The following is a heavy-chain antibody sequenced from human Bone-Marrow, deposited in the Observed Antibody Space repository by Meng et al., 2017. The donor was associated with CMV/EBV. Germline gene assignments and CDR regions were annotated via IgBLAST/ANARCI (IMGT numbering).Heavy chain of an antibody. Sequence: SETRSLTCTVSGYSISSGYYWGWIRQPPGKGLEWIGSIYHSGSTYYNPSLKSRVTISVDTSKNQFSMKLSSVTAADTAVYYCARDVGITSIYGGNSGTFDYWGQGTLVTASS. D-gene: IGHD4-23*01. CDR1: GYSISSGYY. V-gene: IGHV4-38-2*02. CDR3: ARDVGITSIYGGNSGTFDY. J-gene: IGHJ4*02. CDR2: IYHSGST.